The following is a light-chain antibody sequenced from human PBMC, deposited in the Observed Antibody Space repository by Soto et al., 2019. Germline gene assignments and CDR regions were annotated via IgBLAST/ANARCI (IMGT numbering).Light chain of an antibody. CDR2: KAS. CDR3: QQYNSYPLT. J-gene: IGKJ4*01. V-gene: IGKV1-5*03. Sequence: DIQMTQSPSTLSASVGDRVTITCRASQSISSWLAWYQQKPGKAPKLLIYKASTLESGVPSRFSGSGSGTEFTLTISSLQPDDVATYYCQQYNSYPLTFGGGTKVEIK. CDR1: QSISSW.